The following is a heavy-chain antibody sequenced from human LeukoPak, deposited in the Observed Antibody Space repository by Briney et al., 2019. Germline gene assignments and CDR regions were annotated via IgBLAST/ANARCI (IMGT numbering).Heavy chain of an antibody. CDR1: GFSFSDYY. Sequence: GGSLRLSCAASGFSFSDYYMSWIRQAPGKGLEWVSYISSSGNTIYYADSVRGRFTISRDNAKNSLYLQMNSLRAEDTAVYYCARVPFHDTSGLYYFDYWGQGTLVTVSS. D-gene: IGHD3-22*01. CDR3: ARVPFHDTSGLYYFDY. CDR2: ISSSGNTI. V-gene: IGHV3-11*01. J-gene: IGHJ4*02.